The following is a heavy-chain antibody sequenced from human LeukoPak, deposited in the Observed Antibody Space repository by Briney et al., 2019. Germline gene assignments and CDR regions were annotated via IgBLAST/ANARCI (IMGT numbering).Heavy chain of an antibody. J-gene: IGHJ4*02. V-gene: IGHV1-18*01. D-gene: IGHD3-10*01. CDR2: ISPYNGNT. CDR3: ARGEYDLLGDY. Sequence: ASVKVSCKTSGYTFSSHSMNWVRQAPGQGLEWLGWISPYNGNTKYAQKIQGRATMTTDTSTSTAYLELRSLRSDDTAVYYCARGEYDLLGDYWGQGTLVTVSS. CDR1: GYTFSSHS.